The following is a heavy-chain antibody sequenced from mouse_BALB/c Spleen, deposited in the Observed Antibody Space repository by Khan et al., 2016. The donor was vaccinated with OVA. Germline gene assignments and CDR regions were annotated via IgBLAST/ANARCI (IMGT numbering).Heavy chain of an antibody. CDR1: GFTFSSYG. CDR2: ISGDSNTI. D-gene: IGHD1-1*01. V-gene: IGHV5-17*02. J-gene: IGHJ2*01. CDR3: STSYYYGYYFDY. Sequence: EVQLQESGGGLVQPGGSRKLSCAASGFTFSSYGMHWVRQAPEKGLEWVAYISGDSNTIYFADTVKGRFTISRDNPKNTLFLQMTSLMSEDTAVYYCSTSYYYGYYFDYWGPGTTLTVSS.